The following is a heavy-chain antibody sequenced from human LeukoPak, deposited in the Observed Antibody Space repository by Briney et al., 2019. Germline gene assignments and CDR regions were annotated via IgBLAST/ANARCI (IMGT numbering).Heavy chain of an antibody. CDR1: GVSISSGDYY. CDR2: IYYSGCT. D-gene: IGHD1-26*01. CDR3: ARVPLRSGAAG. V-gene: IGHV4-30-4*01. J-gene: IGHJ4*02. Sequence: SETLSLTCTVSGVSISSGDYYWRWIRQPPGKGLEWIGYIYYSGCTYYNPSLKSRVTISVDTSKNQFSLKLSSVTAADTAVYYCARVPLRSGAAGWGQGTLVTVSS.